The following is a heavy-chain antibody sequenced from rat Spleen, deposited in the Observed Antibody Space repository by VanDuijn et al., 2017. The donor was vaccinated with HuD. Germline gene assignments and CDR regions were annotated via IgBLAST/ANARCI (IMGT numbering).Heavy chain of an antibody. V-gene: IGHV3-3*01. J-gene: IGHJ2*01. Sequence: EVRLQESGPGLVKPSQSLSLTCAVTGYSITSTYRWNWIRMFPGNKLEWMGYINSAGSTNYNPSLKSRISISRDTSKNQFFLQVNSVITEDTATYYCSRSLAGVPFDYWGQGVLVTVSS. CDR3: SRSLAGVPFDY. CDR1: GYSITSTYR. CDR2: INSAGST. D-gene: IGHD1-1*01.